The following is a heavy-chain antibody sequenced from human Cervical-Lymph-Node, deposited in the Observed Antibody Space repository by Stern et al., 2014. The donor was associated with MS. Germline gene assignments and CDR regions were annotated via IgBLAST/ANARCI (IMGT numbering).Heavy chain of an antibody. CDR2: IYYSGST. CDR3: ARDSGGYSYGTFDY. D-gene: IGHD5-18*01. CDR1: GGSISSYY. Sequence: VQLVESGPGLVKPSETLSLTCTVSGGSISSYYWSWIRQPPGKGLEWIGYIYYSGSTNYNPSLKSRVTISVDTSKNQFSLKLSSVTAADTAVYYCARDSGGYSYGTFDYWGQGTLVTVSS. V-gene: IGHV4-59*01. J-gene: IGHJ4*02.